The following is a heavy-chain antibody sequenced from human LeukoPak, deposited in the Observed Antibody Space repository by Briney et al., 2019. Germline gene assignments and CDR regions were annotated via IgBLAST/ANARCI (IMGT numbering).Heavy chain of an antibody. CDR1: GYTFIGYY. CDR3: ARSGDSSGASD. Sequence: ASVKVSCKASGYTFIGYYMHWVRQAPGQGLEWMGWINPNSGGTNYAQKFQGRVTMTTDTSTSTAYMELRSLRSDDTAVYYCARSGDSSGASDWGQGTLVTVSS. J-gene: IGHJ4*02. CDR2: INPNSGGT. V-gene: IGHV1-2*02. D-gene: IGHD3-22*01.